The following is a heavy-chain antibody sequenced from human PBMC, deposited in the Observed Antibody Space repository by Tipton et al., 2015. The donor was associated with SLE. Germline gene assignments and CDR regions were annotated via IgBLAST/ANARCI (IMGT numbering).Heavy chain of an antibody. CDR2: IYYSGHT. V-gene: IGHV4-59*01. Sequence: TLSLTCTVSGGSISNYYWSWIRQSPGKGLEWIGYIYYSGHTDYNPSLKSRVTISVDTSKNQFSLKLTSVTAADTAVYYCARTNSTSWRSYQKYQYGMDVWGQGTTVTASS. J-gene: IGHJ6*02. CDR3: ARTNSTSWRSYQKYQYGMDV. CDR1: GGSISNYY. D-gene: IGHD6-13*01.